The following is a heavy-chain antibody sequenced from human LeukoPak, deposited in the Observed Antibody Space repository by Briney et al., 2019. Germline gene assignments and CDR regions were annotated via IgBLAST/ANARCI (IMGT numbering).Heavy chain of an antibody. J-gene: IGHJ4*02. Sequence: GGSLRLSCAASGFTVSTNYMNWVRLAPGKGLEWVSIIYSGRDTYYAGSVKGRFTISRDNSKNTLYLQMNSLRAEDTAVYYCTRGPGSTWYSDYWGQGTLVTVSS. D-gene: IGHD6-13*01. V-gene: IGHV3-66*02. CDR2: IYSGRDT. CDR3: TRGPGSTWYSDY. CDR1: GFTVSTNY.